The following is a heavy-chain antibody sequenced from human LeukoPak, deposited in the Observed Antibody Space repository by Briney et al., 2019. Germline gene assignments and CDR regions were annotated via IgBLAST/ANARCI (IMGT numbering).Heavy chain of an antibody. Sequence: ASVKVSCKASGYTFSSYGISWVRQAPGQGLEWMGGIIPIFGTANYAQKFQGRVTITADESTSTAYMELSSLRSEDTAVYYCARDGADWVGATIDLFYWGQGTLVTVSS. J-gene: IGHJ4*02. V-gene: IGHV1-69*13. D-gene: IGHD1-26*01. CDR3: ARDGADWVGATIDLFY. CDR1: GYTFSSYG. CDR2: IIPIFGTA.